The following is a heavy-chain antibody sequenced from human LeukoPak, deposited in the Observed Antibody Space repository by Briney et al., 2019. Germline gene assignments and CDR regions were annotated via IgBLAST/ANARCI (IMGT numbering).Heavy chain of an antibody. CDR1: GFTFSSYA. Sequence: GVSLRLSCAASGFTFSSYAMIWLRQAPGNGLELLSAISGSGGRTYYADSVKGRFTISRANSKNTLYLQMNSLRAEDTAVYYCAKGRFLEWLFLDYWGQGTLVTVSS. V-gene: IGHV3-23*01. J-gene: IGHJ4*02. CDR3: AKGRFLEWLFLDY. D-gene: IGHD3-3*01. CDR2: ISGSGGRT.